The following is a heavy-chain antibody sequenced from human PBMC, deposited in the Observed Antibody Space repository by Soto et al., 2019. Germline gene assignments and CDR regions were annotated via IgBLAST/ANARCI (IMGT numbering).Heavy chain of an antibody. D-gene: IGHD3-10*01. CDR2: ISSSSSYI. Sequence: PGGSLRLSCAASGFTFSSYSMNWVRQAPGKGLEWVSSISSSSSYIYYADSVKGRFTISRDNAKNSLYLQMNSLRAEDTAVYYCARVFDLTYYYGSGSFNWFDPWGQGTLVTVSS. J-gene: IGHJ5*02. CDR3: ARVFDLTYYYGSGSFNWFDP. CDR1: GFTFSSYS. V-gene: IGHV3-21*01.